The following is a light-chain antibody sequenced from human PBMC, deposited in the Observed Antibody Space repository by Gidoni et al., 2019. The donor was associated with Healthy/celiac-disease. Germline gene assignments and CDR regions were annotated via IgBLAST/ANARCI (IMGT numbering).Light chain of an antibody. J-gene: IGKJ1*01. Sequence: DIVMTQSPLSLPVTPGEPASISCRSSQSLLHSNGYNYLDWYLQKPGQSPQLLIYFGSNRASGVPDRFSGSGSGTDFTLTISRVEAEDVGVYYCMQALQTPPTFGQGTKVEIK. CDR3: MQALQTPPT. CDR2: FGS. CDR1: QSLLHSNGYNY. V-gene: IGKV2-28*01.